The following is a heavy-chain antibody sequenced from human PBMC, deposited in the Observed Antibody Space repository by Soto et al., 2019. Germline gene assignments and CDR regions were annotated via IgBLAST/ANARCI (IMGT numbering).Heavy chain of an antibody. CDR3: ARGGITAVRNYYFDH. CDR1: GDSISSSEW. D-gene: IGHD1-20*01. Sequence: QVQLQESGPGLVTPSGTLSLNCKVSGDSISSSEWWSWVRQPPGKGLEWIAEIHHSGPTNYNPSLQGRVTITVDKSKNQISLRLSTVTAADTAVYYCARGGITAVRNYYFDHWGQGTLVTVSS. CDR2: IHHSGPT. V-gene: IGHV4-4*02. J-gene: IGHJ4*02.